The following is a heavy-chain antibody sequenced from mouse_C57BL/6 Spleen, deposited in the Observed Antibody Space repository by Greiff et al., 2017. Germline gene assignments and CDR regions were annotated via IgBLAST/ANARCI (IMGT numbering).Heavy chain of an antibody. CDR3: ARGVYYCNWDCDY. D-gene: IGHD2-1*01. Sequence: QVQLQQPGAELVKPGASVKMSCKASGYTFTSYWLTWVKQRPGQGLEWLGDIYPGSGSTNSNEKFKSKATLTVDTSSSTASMQLSSRTSEDSAVYYCARGVYYCNWDCDYWGQGTTLTVAS. V-gene: IGHV1-55*01. CDR2: IYPGSGST. J-gene: IGHJ2*01. CDR1: GYTFTSYW.